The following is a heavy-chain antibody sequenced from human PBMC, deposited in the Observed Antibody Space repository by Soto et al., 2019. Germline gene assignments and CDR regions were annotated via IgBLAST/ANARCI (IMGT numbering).Heavy chain of an antibody. Sequence: SETLSLTCAVYGGSFSGYYWSWMRQPPGKGLEWIGEINHSGSTNYNPSLKSRVTISVDTSKNQFSLKLSSVTAADTAVYYCARAIAAAGRADYWGQGTLVTVSS. V-gene: IGHV4-34*01. CDR1: GGSFSGYY. CDR3: ARAIAAAGRADY. J-gene: IGHJ4*02. D-gene: IGHD6-13*01. CDR2: INHSGST.